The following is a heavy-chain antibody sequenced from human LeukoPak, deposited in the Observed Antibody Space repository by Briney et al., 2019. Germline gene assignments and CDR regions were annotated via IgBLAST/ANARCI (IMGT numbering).Heavy chain of an antibody. CDR1: GFTVSSNY. CDR2: IYSGGST. CDR3: AKDLNWGSYRYTVDY. V-gene: IGHV3-53*01. D-gene: IGHD3-16*02. J-gene: IGHJ4*02. Sequence: GGSLRLSCAASGFTVSSNYMSWVRQAPGKGLEWVSVIYSGGSTYYADSVKGRFTISRDNSKNTLYLQMNSLRAEDTAVYYCAKDLNWGSYRYTVDYWGQGTLVTVSS.